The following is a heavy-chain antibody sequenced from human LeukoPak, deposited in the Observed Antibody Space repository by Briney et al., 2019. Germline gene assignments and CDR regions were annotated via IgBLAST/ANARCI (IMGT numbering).Heavy chain of an antibody. CDR3: ARQRSGGWHADY. Sequence: GESLKISCKGSGYSFTTSWIAWVRQMPGKGLEWMGIIYPADSDTRYSPSFKGQVTISADKSINTAYLQWRSLKASDTAMYYCARQRSGGWHADYWGQGTLVSVSS. CDR2: IYPADSDT. J-gene: IGHJ4*02. D-gene: IGHD6-19*01. V-gene: IGHV5-51*01. CDR1: GYSFTTSW.